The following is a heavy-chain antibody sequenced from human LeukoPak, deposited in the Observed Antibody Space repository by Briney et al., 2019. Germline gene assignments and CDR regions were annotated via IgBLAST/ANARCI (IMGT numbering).Heavy chain of an antibody. CDR3: AKDVGRGSWYWYFDL. J-gene: IGHJ2*01. D-gene: IGHD6-13*01. CDR2: ISGSGGST. Sequence: PGGSLRLSCAASGFTFSSYAMSWVRQAPGKGLEWVSTISGSGGSTYYADSVKGRFTISRDNSKNTLYLQMNSLRAEDTAVYYCAKDVGRGSWYWYFDLWGRGTLVTVSS. V-gene: IGHV3-23*01. CDR1: GFTFSSYA.